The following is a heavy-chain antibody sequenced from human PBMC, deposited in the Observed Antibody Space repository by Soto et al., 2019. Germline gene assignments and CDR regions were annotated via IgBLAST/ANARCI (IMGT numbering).Heavy chain of an antibody. Sequence: PSETLSLTCTVSGGSISSYYWSWIRQPPGKGLEWIGYISYGGTTNYNPSLKSRVTISVDTSKNQFSLKLSSVTAADTAVYYCARHPSYYDILTGYAPSDYWGQGTLVTVS. J-gene: IGHJ4*02. CDR3: ARHPSYYDILTGYAPSDY. CDR1: GGSISSYY. CDR2: ISYGGTT. V-gene: IGHV4-59*08. D-gene: IGHD3-9*01.